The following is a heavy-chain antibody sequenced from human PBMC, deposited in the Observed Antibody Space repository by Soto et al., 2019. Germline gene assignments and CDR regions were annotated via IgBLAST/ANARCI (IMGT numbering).Heavy chain of an antibody. D-gene: IGHD4-4*01. CDR1: GFTFSSYA. V-gene: IGHV3-30-3*01. CDR3: ARGATGTYFDY. CDR2: ISYDGSNK. J-gene: IGHJ4*02. Sequence: QVQLVESGGGVVQPGRSLRLSCAASGFTFSSYAMHWVRQAPGKGLEWVAVISYDGSNKYYADSVKGRFTISRDNSKNTLYLQMNSLRAEDTAVCYCARGATGTYFDYWGQGTLVTVSS.